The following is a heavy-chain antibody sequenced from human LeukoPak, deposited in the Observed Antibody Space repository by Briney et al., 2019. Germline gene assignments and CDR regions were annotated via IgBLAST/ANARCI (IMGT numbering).Heavy chain of an antibody. D-gene: IGHD6-25*01. Sequence: SETLSLTCTVSGGSIRSYYWSWIRQPAGKGLEWIGRIYTSGSTNYNPSLKSRVTISVDTSKNQFSLKLSSVTAADTAVYYCARDVIAAGHFDYWGQGTLVTVSS. CDR1: GGSIRSYY. J-gene: IGHJ4*02. CDR2: IYTSGST. CDR3: ARDVIAAGHFDY. V-gene: IGHV4-4*07.